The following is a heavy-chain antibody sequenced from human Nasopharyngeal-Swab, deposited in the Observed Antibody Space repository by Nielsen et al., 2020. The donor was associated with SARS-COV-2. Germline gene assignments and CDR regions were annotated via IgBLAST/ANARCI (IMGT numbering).Heavy chain of an antibody. J-gene: IGHJ4*02. CDR2: IMTDGSGT. D-gene: IGHD5-18*01. CDR1: GFTFNNYW. CDR3: ARGPVDTAMARGLFDY. Sequence: GGSLRLSCAASGFTFNNYWMHWVRQAPGKGLVWVSRIMTDGSGTTYADSVKGRFTISRENAKNSLYLQMNSLRAGDTAVYYCARGPVDTAMARGLFDYWGQGTLVTVSS. V-gene: IGHV3-74*01.